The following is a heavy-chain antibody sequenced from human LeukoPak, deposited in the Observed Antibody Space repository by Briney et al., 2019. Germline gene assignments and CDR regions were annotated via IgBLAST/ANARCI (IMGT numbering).Heavy chain of an antibody. J-gene: IGHJ6*02. CDR2: ISYDGSNK. V-gene: IGHV3-30-3*01. CDR3: ARDWGTTYGMDV. D-gene: IGHD2-2*01. Sequence: PGRSLRLSCAASGLTFSSYDMHWVRQAPGKGLEWVAVISYDGSNKYYPDSVKGRFTISRDNSKNTLYLQMNSLRAEDTAVYYCARDWGTTYGMDVWGQGTTVTVSS. CDR1: GLTFSSYD.